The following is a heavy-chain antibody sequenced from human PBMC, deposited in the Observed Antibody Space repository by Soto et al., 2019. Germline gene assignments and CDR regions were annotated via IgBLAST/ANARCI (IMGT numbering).Heavy chain of an antibody. CDR1: GFTFSSYA. Sequence: QVQLVESGGGVVQPGRSLRLSCAASGFTFSSYAMHWVRQAPGKGLEWVAVISYDGSNKYYADSVKGRFTISRDNSKNTLDLQMNSLRAEDTAVYYCARDLMKWGRAGDYFQHWGQGTLVTVSS. J-gene: IGHJ1*01. CDR3: ARDLMKWGRAGDYFQH. CDR2: ISYDGSNK. V-gene: IGHV3-30-3*01. D-gene: IGHD1-26*01.